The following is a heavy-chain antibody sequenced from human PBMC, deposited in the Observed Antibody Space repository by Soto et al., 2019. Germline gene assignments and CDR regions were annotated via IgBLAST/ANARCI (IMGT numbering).Heavy chain of an antibody. V-gene: IGHV4-39*01. Sequence: SETLSLTCTVSGDAIAASYSNFSGIRQPPGKGLEWIGTFYYSGTTSQNPPLRSRITISGDTSRNQFSLNLRSVTAADSGVYYCAKLVRDDVRRSDLDHWGQGTLVTVSS. D-gene: IGHD3-10*02. CDR3: AKLVRDDVRRSDLDH. J-gene: IGHJ4*02. CDR1: GDAIAASYSN. CDR2: FYYSGTT.